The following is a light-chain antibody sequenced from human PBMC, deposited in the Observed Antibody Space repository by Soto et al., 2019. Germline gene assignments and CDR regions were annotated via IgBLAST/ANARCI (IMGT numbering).Light chain of an antibody. V-gene: IGKV3-20*01. Sequence: EIVLTQSPGTLSLSPGERATLSCRASQSVRSNYLAWYQQKPGQAPRLLVYGASSRATGIPDTFSGSVSGTDFTLTISRLEPEDFEVYYCHQYSTSPYTFGQGTKLEIK. CDR2: GAS. J-gene: IGKJ2*01. CDR1: QSVRSNY. CDR3: HQYSTSPYT.